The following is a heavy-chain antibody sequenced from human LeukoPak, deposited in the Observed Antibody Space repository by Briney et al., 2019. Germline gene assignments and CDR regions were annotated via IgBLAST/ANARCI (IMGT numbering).Heavy chain of an antibody. V-gene: IGHV3-23*01. CDR3: AKDDIVVVVAATRPFDY. CDR1: GFTFSSYA. D-gene: IGHD2-15*01. J-gene: IGHJ4*02. Sequence: GGSLRLSCAASGFTFSSYAMSWVRQAPGKGPEWVSAISGSGGSTYYADSVKGRFTISRDNSKNTLYLQMNSLRAEDTAVYYCAKDDIVVVVAATRPFDYWGQGTLVTVSS. CDR2: ISGSGGST.